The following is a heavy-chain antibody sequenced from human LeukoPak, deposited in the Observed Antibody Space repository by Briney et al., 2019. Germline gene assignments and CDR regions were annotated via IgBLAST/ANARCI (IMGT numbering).Heavy chain of an antibody. J-gene: IGHJ4*02. Sequence: GASVKVSCKASGYRFTSYGISWVRQAPAQRLEWMAWISAYNGNTNYAQKFQGRVIMTTDTSTSTAYMELRSLRSDDTAVYYCARDPDCSSTRCSESPFDYWGQGTLVTVSS. CDR1: GYRFTSYG. CDR2: ISAYNGNT. CDR3: ARDPDCSSTRCSESPFDY. V-gene: IGHV1-18*01. D-gene: IGHD2-2*01.